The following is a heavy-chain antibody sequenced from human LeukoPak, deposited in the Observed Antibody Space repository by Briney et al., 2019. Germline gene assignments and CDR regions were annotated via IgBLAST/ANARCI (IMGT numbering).Heavy chain of an antibody. Sequence: PSETLPLTCTVSGGSISSSSYYWGWIRQPPGKGLEWIGSIYYSGSTYYNPSLKSRVTISVDTSKNQFSLKLSSVTAADTAVYYCARTLWFGELLYFDYWGQGTLVTVSS. V-gene: IGHV4-39*07. CDR3: ARTLWFGELLYFDY. CDR2: IYYSGST. J-gene: IGHJ4*02. D-gene: IGHD3-10*01. CDR1: GGSISSSSYY.